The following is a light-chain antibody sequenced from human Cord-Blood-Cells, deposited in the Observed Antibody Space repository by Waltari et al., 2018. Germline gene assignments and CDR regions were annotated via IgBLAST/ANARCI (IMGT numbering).Light chain of an antibody. V-gene: IGLV3-25*02. Sequence: SYELTQPPSVSVSPGQTARITGSGDALPKHYAYWYQQKPGQAPVLVIYNSRDRPSGLPERLSGSSSGTTVTLTISGVQAEDEADYYCQSADSSGTVVFGGGTKLTVL. J-gene: IGLJ2*01. CDR2: NSR. CDR3: QSADSSGTVV. CDR1: ALPKHY.